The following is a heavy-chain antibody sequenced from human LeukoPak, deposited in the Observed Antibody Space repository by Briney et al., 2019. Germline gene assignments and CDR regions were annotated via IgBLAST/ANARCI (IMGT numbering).Heavy chain of an antibody. CDR2: ISGSGGST. V-gene: IGHV3-23*01. Sequence: GSLRLSCAASGFTFSSYAMSWVRQAPGKGLEWVSAISGSGGSTYYADSVKGRFTISRDNSKNTLYLQMNSLRAEDTAVYYCAKSPYDILTGYYRPFDYWGQGTLVTVSS. CDR3: AKSPYDILTGYYRPFDY. D-gene: IGHD3-9*01. CDR1: GFTFSSYA. J-gene: IGHJ4*02.